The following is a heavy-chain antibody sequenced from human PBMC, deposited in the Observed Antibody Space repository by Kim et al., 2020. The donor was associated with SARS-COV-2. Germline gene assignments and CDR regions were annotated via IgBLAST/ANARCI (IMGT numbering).Heavy chain of an antibody. CDR1: GFTFSSYA. CDR2: ISYDGSNK. J-gene: IGHJ5*02. V-gene: IGHV3-30*04. Sequence: GGSLRLSCAASGFTFSSYAMHWVRQAPGKGLEWVAVISYDGSNKYYADSVKGRFTISRDNSKNTLYLQMNSLRAEDTAVYYCARDKREWYSNNWFDPWG. CDR3: ARDKREWYSNNWFDP. D-gene: IGHD6-13*01.